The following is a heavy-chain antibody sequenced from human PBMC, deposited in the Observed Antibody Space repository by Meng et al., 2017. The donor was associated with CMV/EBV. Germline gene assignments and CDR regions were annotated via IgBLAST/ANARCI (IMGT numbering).Heavy chain of an antibody. CDR2: INPSRGST. J-gene: IGHJ6*02. D-gene: IGHD2-2*02. Sequence: ASVTVSCKASGYTFTSYYMHWLRQPPGQGLEWMGIINPSRGSTSYAQKFQGRVTMTRDTSTSTVYMGLSSLRSEDTAVYYCARDGPDIVVVPAAIRVAAAGTDYYYYYGMDVWGQGTTVTVSS. CDR3: ARDGPDIVVVPAAIRVAAAGTDYYYYYGMDV. CDR1: GYTFTSYY. V-gene: IGHV1-46*01.